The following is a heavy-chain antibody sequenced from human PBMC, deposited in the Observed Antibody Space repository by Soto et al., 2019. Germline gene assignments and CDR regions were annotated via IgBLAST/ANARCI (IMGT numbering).Heavy chain of an antibody. CDR2: ISGRGGTT. Sequence: GGFLRLSCAASGFTFSNFAMNWVRQAPGKGLEWVSGISGRGGTTYYADSVQGRFTISRDNSKNTLYLQMNSLRAEDTALYYCAKRDTTSPRGAFDIWGQGTMVTVSS. CDR1: GFTFSNFA. CDR3: AKRDTTSPRGAFDI. D-gene: IGHD2-2*01. V-gene: IGHV3-23*01. J-gene: IGHJ3*02.